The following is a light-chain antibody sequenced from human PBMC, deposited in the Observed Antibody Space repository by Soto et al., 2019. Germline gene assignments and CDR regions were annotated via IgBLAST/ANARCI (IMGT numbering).Light chain of an antibody. Sequence: EIVLTQSPGTLSLSPGERATLSCRASQSVSSSYLAWYQQKPGQAPRLLIYGASSRATGIPDRFSGSGSGTDFTLTISRLEPEDFAVYYCQQYGSSPMTFGQGTKVDI. CDR1: QSVSSSY. V-gene: IGKV3-20*01. CDR3: QQYGSSPMT. J-gene: IGKJ1*01. CDR2: GAS.